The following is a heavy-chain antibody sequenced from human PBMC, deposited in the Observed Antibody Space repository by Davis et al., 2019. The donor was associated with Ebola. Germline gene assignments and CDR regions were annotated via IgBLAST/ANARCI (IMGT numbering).Heavy chain of an antibody. CDR2: ISYDGSNK. CDR3: ARGAEYSSGATDY. J-gene: IGHJ4*02. Sequence: GGSLRLSCAASGFTFSSYGMHWVRQAPGKGLEWVAVISYDGSNKYYADSVKGRFTISRDNSKNTLYLQMNSLRAEDTAVYYCARGAEYSSGATDYWGQRTLVTVSS. D-gene: IGHD6-25*01. CDR1: GFTFSSYG. V-gene: IGHV3-30*03.